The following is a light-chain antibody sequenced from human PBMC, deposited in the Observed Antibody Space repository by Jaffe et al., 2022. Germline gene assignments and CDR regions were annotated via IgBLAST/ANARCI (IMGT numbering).Light chain of an antibody. CDR2: QIS. Sequence: DIVLTQTPLSLSVTPGQPASLSCKSSQNLLYSDGKTHLYWYLQKPGQSPQLLISQISRRFSGVPERFSGGGSGTDFTLKISRVEAEDVGVYFCAQGLELPLTFGGGTKVEIK. CDR3: AQGLELPLT. V-gene: IGKV2-29*02. CDR1: QNLLYSDGKTH. J-gene: IGKJ4*01.